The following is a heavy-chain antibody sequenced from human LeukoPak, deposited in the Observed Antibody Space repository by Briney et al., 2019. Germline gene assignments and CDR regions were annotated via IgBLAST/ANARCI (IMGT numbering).Heavy chain of an antibody. D-gene: IGHD3-10*01. CDR3: ARDLSGRFDP. CDR2: TYYRSKWYN. Sequence: SQTLSLTCAISGDSVSSNSAAWNWIRQSPSKGLEWLGRTYYRSKWYNDYAVSMKSRITINEDTSKTQFSLQLNPATPEDTTVYYCARDLSGRFDPWGQETLVTVSS. J-gene: IGHJ5*02. CDR1: GDSVSSNSAA. V-gene: IGHV6-1*01.